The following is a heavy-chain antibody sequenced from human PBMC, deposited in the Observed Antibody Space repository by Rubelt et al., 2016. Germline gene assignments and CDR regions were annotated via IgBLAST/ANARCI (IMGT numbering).Heavy chain of an antibody. V-gene: IGHV1-3*01. CDR2: INAGNGNT. J-gene: IGHJ5*02. D-gene: IGHD1-1*01. Sequence: INAGNGNTKYSQKFQGRVTITRDTSASTAYMELSSLRSEDTAVYYCARRGGLERRNNWFDPWGQGTLVTVSS. CDR3: ARRGGLERRNNWFDP.